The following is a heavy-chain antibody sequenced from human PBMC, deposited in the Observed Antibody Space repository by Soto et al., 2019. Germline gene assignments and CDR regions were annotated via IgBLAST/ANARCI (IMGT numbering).Heavy chain of an antibody. CDR2: ISYDGRRK. CDR3: AKDILRDQLDWGMDV. Sequence: PGGSLRLSCSGSGFIFSGYGMHWVRQPPGKGLEWVAVISYDGRRKYYEDSVKGRFTVSRDNSQNTVYLEMNSLRVEDSAIYYCAKDILRDQLDWGMDVWGQGTTVTAP. D-gene: IGHD3-9*01. CDR1: GFIFSGYG. J-gene: IGHJ6*02. V-gene: IGHV3-30*18.